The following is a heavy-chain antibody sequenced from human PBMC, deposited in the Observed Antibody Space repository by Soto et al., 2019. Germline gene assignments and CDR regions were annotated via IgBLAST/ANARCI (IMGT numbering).Heavy chain of an antibody. V-gene: IGHV1-3*01. Sequence: ASVKVSCKASGDTFTSYAMHWVRQAPGQRLEWMGWINAGNGNTKYSQEFQGRVTITRDTSASTAYMELSSLRSEDTAVYYCARDATPKVYYYMDVWGKGTTVTVSS. CDR1: GDTFTSYA. CDR3: ARDATPKVYYYMDV. CDR2: INAGNGNT. J-gene: IGHJ6*03.